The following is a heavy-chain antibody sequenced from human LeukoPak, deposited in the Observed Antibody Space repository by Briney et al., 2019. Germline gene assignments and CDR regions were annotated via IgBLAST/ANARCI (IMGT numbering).Heavy chain of an antibody. D-gene: IGHD2-15*01. CDR3: ARGPGWNYFDY. CDR1: GFTASIYY. V-gene: IGHV3-66*01. CDR2: LYRDGSA. J-gene: IGHJ4*02. Sequence: GGSLRLSCAVSGFTASIYYMTWVRQAPGKGVEWVSYLYRDGSAHYADSVKDRFTISSDNSRNTVYLQMNSLRAEDTAVYYCARGPGWNYFDYWGQGTLVTVSS.